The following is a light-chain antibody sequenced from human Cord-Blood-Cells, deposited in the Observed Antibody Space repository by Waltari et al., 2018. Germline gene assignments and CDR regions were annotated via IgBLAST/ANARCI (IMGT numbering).Light chain of an antibody. CDR3: QQYYSTPYT. V-gene: IGKV4-1*01. CDR2: WAS. J-gene: IGKJ2*01. Sequence: DIVMTQSPDSLPVSLGARATSNCAAIQSVLYSSNKKNYLAWYQQTPGQPPKLLIYWASTRESGVPYRFSGSGSGTDFTLTISSLQAEDVAVYYCQQYYSTPYTFGQGTKLEIK. CDR1: QSVLYSSNKKNY.